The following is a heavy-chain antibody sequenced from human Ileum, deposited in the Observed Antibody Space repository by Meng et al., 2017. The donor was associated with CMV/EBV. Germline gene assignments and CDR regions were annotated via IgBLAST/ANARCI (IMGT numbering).Heavy chain of an antibody. CDR1: GFTLSSSW. CDR2: VKHDGSEE. D-gene: IGHD6-13*01. Sequence: GESLKIFCAVSGFTLSSSWMSWVRQAPGRGLEWVALVKHDGSEEFYVASEKGRFTISRDNAENSVYLQMNSLRAEDTAVYYCAKAWGAADGRYYIDYWGQGTLVTVSS. CDR3: AKAWGAADGRYYIDY. V-gene: IGHV3-7*01. J-gene: IGHJ4*02.